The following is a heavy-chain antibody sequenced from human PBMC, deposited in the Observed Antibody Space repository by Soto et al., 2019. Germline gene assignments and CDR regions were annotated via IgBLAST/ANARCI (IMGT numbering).Heavy chain of an antibody. CDR2: ISAYNGNT. Sequence: ASVKVSCKASGYTLTSYGISWVRQAPGQGLEWMGWISAYNGNTNYAQKLQGRVTMTTDTSTSTAYMELRSLRSDDTAVYYCARGRYCGGDCPNYYYYGMDVWGQGTTVTVSS. CDR1: GYTLTSYG. J-gene: IGHJ6*02. CDR3: ARGRYCGGDCPNYYYYGMDV. D-gene: IGHD2-21*02. V-gene: IGHV1-18*04.